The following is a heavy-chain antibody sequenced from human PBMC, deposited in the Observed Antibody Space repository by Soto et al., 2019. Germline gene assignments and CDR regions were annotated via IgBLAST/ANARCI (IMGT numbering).Heavy chain of an antibody. D-gene: IGHD2-15*01. CDR3: GRWDRNTGSCYPASDLDY. CDR1: GFTFSSYS. CDR2: ISSSSSYI. J-gene: IGHJ4*02. V-gene: IGHV3-21*01. Sequence: EVQLVESGGGLVKPGGSLRLSCAASGFTFSSYSMNWVRQAPGKGLEWVSSISSSSSYIYYADSVKGRFTISRDNAKNSLYLPINSLSAEDTAVDYRGRWDRNTGSCYPASDLDYGGQGTLVTVSS.